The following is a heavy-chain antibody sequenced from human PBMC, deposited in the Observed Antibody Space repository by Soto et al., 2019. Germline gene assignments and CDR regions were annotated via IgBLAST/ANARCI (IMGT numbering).Heavy chain of an antibody. V-gene: IGHV3-23*01. CDR1: GLNFRSYC. J-gene: IGHJ4*02. CDR3: AKDTNPQGPFVVVPAAYDY. CDR2: ISGSGGST. D-gene: IGHD2-2*01. Sequence: GGSNRLSSAASGLNFRSYCMSWVRKAPGKGLEWVSAISGSGGSTYYADSVKGRFTISRDNSKNTLYLQMNSLRAEDTAVYYCAKDTNPQGPFVVVPAAYDYWGQGTLVTVSS.